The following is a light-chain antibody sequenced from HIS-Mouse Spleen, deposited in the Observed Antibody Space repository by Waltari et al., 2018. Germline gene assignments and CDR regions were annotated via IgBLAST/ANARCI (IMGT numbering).Light chain of an antibody. Sequence: SYELTQPPSVSVSPGQTARITCAGDALPKKHASWYQHKSGQAPVLVIYEDSKRPSGIPERFSGSSSGTMATLTISGAQVEDEADYYCYSTDSSGNHRVFGGGTKLTVL. J-gene: IGLJ2*01. CDR3: YSTDSSGNHRV. V-gene: IGLV3-10*01. CDR1: ALPKKH. CDR2: EDS.